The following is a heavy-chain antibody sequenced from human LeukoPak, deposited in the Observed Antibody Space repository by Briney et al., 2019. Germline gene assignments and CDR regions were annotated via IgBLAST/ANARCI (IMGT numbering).Heavy chain of an antibody. V-gene: IGHV1-18*01. J-gene: IGHJ4*02. CDR2: ISAYNGNT. CDR3: ARVEKGYYGSGSYDF. D-gene: IGHD3-10*01. CDR1: GYTFTSYG. Sequence: GASVKVSCKASGYTFTSYGISWVQQAPGQGLEWMGWISAYNGNTNYAQKLQGRVTMTTDTSTSTAHMELRSLRSDDTAVYYCARVEKGYYGSGSYDFWGQGTLVTVSS.